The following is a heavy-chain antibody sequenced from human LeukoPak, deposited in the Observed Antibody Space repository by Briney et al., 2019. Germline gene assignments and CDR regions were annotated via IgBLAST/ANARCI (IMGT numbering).Heavy chain of an antibody. CDR1: GYTFTGYY. CDR2: INPNSGGT. J-gene: IGHJ5*02. CDR3: ARGSYSSGTHYNWFDP. D-gene: IGHD3-10*01. V-gene: IGHV1-2*02. Sequence: ASVKVSCKASGYTFTGYYIHWVRQAPGQGLEWMGWINPNSGGTNYAQKFQVRVTMTRDTSISTAYMELRRLRPDDTAVYYCARGSYSSGTHYNWFDPWGQGTLVTVSS.